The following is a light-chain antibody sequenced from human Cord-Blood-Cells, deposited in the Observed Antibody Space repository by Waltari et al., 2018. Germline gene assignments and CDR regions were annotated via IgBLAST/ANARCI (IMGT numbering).Light chain of an antibody. V-gene: IGKV1-39*01. CDR3: QQSYSTPRT. CDR1: QSISSY. CDR2: AAS. Sequence: DIQMTQSPSSLSASVGARVTITCRASQSISSYLNWYKQKPGKAPKSQIYAASSLQSGVPSRFSGSGSGTDFTLTISSLQPEDFATYYCQQSYSTPRTFGQGTKLEIK. J-gene: IGKJ2*01.